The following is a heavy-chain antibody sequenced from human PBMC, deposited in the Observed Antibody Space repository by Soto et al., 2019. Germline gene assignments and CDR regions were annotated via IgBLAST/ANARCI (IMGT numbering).Heavy chain of an antibody. D-gene: IGHD3-3*01. Sequence: EVQLVESGGGLVQPGGSLKLSCAASGFTFSGSAIHWVRQASGKGLEWVGRIRSKPNSDATAYAVSVKGRFTISRDDSRNTAYLQMNSLKTEDTAVYYCARGLNDFWSGHPKRLDYWGQGTVVTVSS. CDR2: IRSKPNSDAT. J-gene: IGHJ4*02. V-gene: IGHV3-73*02. CDR3: ARGLNDFWSGHPKRLDY. CDR1: GFTFSGSA.